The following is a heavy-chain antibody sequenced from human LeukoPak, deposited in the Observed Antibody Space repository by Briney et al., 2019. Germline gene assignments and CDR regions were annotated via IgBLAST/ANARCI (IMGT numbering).Heavy chain of an antibody. D-gene: IGHD3-3*01. CDR3: ARDPPHYDFWSGYLGRGAFDI. Sequence: PGRSLRLSCAASGFTFSSYGMHWVRQAPGKGLEWVAVIWYDGSNKYYADSVKGRFTISRDNSKNTLYLQMNSLRAEDTAVYYCARDPPHYDFWSGYLGRGAFDIWGQGTMVTVSS. J-gene: IGHJ3*02. CDR1: GFTFSSYG. CDR2: IWYDGSNK. V-gene: IGHV3-33*01.